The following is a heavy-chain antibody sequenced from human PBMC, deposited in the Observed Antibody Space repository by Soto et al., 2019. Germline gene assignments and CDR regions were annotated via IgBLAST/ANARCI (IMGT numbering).Heavy chain of an antibody. CDR3: AKSSPGSYKQYYFDY. D-gene: IGHD1-26*01. V-gene: IGHV3-30*18. CDR1: GFTLSSYG. CDR2: ISYDGSNK. J-gene: IGHJ4*02. Sequence: GGSLRLSCAASGFTLSSYGMRWVRQAPGKGLEWVAVISYDGSNKYYADSVKGRFTISRDNSKNTLYLQMNSLRAEDTAVYYCAKSSPGSYKQYYFDYWGQGTLVTVSS.